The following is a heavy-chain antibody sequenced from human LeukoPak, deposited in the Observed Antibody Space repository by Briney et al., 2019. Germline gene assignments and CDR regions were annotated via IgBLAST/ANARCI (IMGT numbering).Heavy chain of an antibody. CDR1: GFAFSSYW. J-gene: IGHJ5*02. CDR2: IKQDGSEK. V-gene: IGHV3-7*01. Sequence: GGSLRLSCAASGFAFSSYWMSWVRQAPGKGLEWVAIIKQDGSEKFYVDSVKGRFIISRDNAKNSLTLQMNSVRDEDTGVYYCVTGRGDLWGQGTLVTVSS. CDR3: VTGRGDL.